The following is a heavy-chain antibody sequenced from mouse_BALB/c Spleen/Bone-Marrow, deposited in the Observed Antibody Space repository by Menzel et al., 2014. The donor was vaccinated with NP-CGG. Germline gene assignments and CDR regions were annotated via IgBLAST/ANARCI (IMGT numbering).Heavy chain of an antibody. V-gene: IGHV1-67*01. J-gene: IGHJ2*01. CDR2: ISTYSGNT. CDR1: GYTFTDYA. D-gene: IGHD1-1*01. Sequence: QVQLQQSGHELVRPGVSVKISCKGSGYTFTDYAMHWVKQSHARSLEGIGVISTYSGNTNYNQKFKGKATMTVDKSSSTAYMELARLTSEDAAIYYCARSNFGSSYVFDYWGQGTTLTVSS. CDR3: ARSNFGSSYVFDY.